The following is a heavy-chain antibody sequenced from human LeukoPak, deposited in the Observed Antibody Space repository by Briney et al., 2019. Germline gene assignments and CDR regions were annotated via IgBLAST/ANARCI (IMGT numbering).Heavy chain of an antibody. Sequence: GGSLRLSCAASGFTFNSYWMSWVRQAPGKGLEWVANIKQDGSGKYYVDSVKGRFTISRDNAKNSLYLQMNSLRAEDTAVYYCARESYYDILTAYSPYFEYWGQGTPVTVSS. CDR3: ARESYYDILTAYSPYFEY. J-gene: IGHJ4*02. CDR1: GFTFNSYW. CDR2: IKQDGSGK. D-gene: IGHD3-9*01. V-gene: IGHV3-7*01.